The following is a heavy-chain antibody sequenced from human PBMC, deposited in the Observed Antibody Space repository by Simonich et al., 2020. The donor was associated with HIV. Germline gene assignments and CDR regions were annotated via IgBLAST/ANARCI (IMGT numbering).Heavy chain of an antibody. J-gene: IGHJ4*02. CDR1: GGSISSSSYY. CDR3: ARREDEAIGGYFDY. CDR2: IYYSGST. Sequence: QLQLQESGPGLVKPSETLSLTCTVSGGSISSSSYYWGWSRQPPGRGLEWIGSIYYSGSTYYNPSLKSRVTRSVDTSKNQFSLKLSSVTAADTAVYYCARREDEAIGGYFDYWGQGTLVTVSS. V-gene: IGHV4-39*01.